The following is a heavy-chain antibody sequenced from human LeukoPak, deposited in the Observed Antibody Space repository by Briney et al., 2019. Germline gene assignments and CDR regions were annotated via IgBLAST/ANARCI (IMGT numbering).Heavy chain of an antibody. CDR2: IIPIFGTA. CDR1: GGTFSSYA. CDR3: AREHSGYDFPGRDYYYMDV. Sequence: SVRVSCKASGGTFSSYAISWVRQAPGQGLEWMGGIIPIFGTANYAQKFQGRVTITADKSTSTAYMELSSLRSEDTAVYYCAREHSGYDFPGRDYYYMDVWGKGTTVTVSS. V-gene: IGHV1-69*06. D-gene: IGHD5-12*01. J-gene: IGHJ6*03.